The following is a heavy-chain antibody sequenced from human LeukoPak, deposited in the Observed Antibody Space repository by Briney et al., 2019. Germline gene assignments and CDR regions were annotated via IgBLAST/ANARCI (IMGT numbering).Heavy chain of an antibody. CDR3: AKRGYGLDY. V-gene: IGHV3-30*18. Sequence: GGSLRLSCAASGFTFSSYDMHWVRQAPGKGLEWVAVISYDGSNKYYADSVKGRFTISRDNSKNTLYLQMNSLRAEDTAVYYCAKRGYGLDYWDQGTLVTVSS. J-gene: IGHJ4*02. D-gene: IGHD5-18*01. CDR2: ISYDGSNK. CDR1: GFTFSSYD.